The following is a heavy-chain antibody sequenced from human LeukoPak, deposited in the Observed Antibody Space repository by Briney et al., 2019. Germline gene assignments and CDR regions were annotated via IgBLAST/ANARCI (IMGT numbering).Heavy chain of an antibody. CDR2: ISSSTSYI. Sequence: PGGSLRLSCAASGFTFSSYSMNWVRQAPGKGLEWVSSISSSTSYIFYADSVKGRFTISRDNAKNSLYLQMNSLRAEDTAVYYCATHQAVATPGRGYWGQGILVTVSS. CDR3: ATHQAVATPGRGY. CDR1: GFTFSSYS. J-gene: IGHJ4*02. V-gene: IGHV3-21*01. D-gene: IGHD6-19*01.